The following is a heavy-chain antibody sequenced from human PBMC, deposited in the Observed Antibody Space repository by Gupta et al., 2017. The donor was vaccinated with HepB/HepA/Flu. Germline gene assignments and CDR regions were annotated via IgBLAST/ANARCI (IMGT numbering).Heavy chain of an antibody. CDR1: GFSFSDSS. D-gene: IGHD4-23*01. CDR3: VRPGYRGNSGVDY. CDR2: IRSKAKSYET. V-gene: IGHV3-73*02. Sequence: EVQLVESGGGLVQPGGSLKLSCGASGFSFSDSSMHWVRQASGKGLEWLGRIRSKAKSYETTYGASVKGRFTLSRDDSKNTAYLQMNSLKTEDTAVYYCVRPGYRGNSGVDYWGQGTLVTVSS. J-gene: IGHJ4*02.